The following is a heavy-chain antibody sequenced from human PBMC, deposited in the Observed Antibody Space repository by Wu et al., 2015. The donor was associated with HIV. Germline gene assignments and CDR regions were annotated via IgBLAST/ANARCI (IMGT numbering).Heavy chain of an antibody. CDR3: ARFDCSSTICYENWFDP. CDR2: MNPKSGGT. V-gene: IGHV1-2*02. D-gene: IGHD2-2*01. J-gene: IGHJ5*02. CDR1: GYTFTGYY. Sequence: QGQLVQSGAEVKKPGASVRVSCKASGYTFTGYYIHWVRQAPGHGLEWMGWMNPKSGGTNYAQKFEGRVTMTRDTSISTAYMELSRLRSDDTAVYYCARFDCSSTICYENWFDPGPGNPGHRLL.